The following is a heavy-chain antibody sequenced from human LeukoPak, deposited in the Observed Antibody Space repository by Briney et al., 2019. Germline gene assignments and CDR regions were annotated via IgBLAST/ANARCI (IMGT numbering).Heavy chain of an antibody. CDR3: ARVPVTTDYYYYGMDV. Sequence: SETLSLTCAVYGGSFSGYYWSWIRQPPGKGLEWIGSIYYSGSTYYNPSLKSRVTISVDTSKNQFSLKLSSVTAADTAVYYCARVPVTTDYYYYGMDVWGQGTTVTVSS. J-gene: IGHJ6*02. CDR1: GGSFSGYY. D-gene: IGHD4-17*01. V-gene: IGHV4-34*01. CDR2: IYYSGST.